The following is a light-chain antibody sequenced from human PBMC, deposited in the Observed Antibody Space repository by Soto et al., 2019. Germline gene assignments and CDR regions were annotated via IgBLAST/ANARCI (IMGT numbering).Light chain of an antibody. Sequence: EIVMTQSPATLSVSPGERATLSCRASQSVSSDLAWYHQKPGQAPRLLIYSASTRATGIPARFSGSGSGTEFTLTINSLQSEDFAVYYCQQYNNWPRTFGQGTKMDIK. V-gene: IGKV3-15*01. CDR1: QSVSSD. CDR3: QQYNNWPRT. CDR2: SAS. J-gene: IGKJ1*01.